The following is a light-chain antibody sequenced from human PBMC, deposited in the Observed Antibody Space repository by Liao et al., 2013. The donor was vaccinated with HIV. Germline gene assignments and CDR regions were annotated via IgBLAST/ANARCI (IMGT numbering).Light chain of an antibody. CDR3: QAWDSSTARKV. CDR1: KLGDKY. Sequence: SYEMTQPPSVSVFPGETASITCSGEKLGDKYACWYQQRPGQSPVLIIYQDRKRPSGIPERFSGSNSGNTATLTISGTQAMDEADYYCQAWDSSTARKVFGGGTKLTVL. J-gene: IGLJ2*01. CDR2: QDR. V-gene: IGLV3-1*01.